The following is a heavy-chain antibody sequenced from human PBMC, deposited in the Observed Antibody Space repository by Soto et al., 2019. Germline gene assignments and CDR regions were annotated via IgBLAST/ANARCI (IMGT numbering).Heavy chain of an antibody. J-gene: IGHJ3*02. D-gene: IGHD3-22*01. Sequence: GGSLRLPCAASGFTFSNYGMHWVRQAPGKGLEWVAVTSYDGSNKYYADSVKGRFTISRDNSKNTLYLQMNSLRAEDTAVYYCAKDASMIVVRHAFDIWGQGTMVTVSS. V-gene: IGHV3-30*18. CDR1: GFTFSNYG. CDR2: TSYDGSNK. CDR3: AKDASMIVVRHAFDI.